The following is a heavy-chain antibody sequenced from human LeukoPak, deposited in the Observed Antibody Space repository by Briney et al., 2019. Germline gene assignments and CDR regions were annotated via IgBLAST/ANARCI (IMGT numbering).Heavy chain of an antibody. CDR2: INHSGST. Sequence: PSETLSLTCAVYGGSFSGYYWSWIRQPPGKGLEWIGEINHSGSTNYNPSLKSRVTISVDMSKNQFSLKLSSVTAADTAVYYCANLDYYGSGSYYNNDNYWGQGTLVTVSS. CDR3: ANLDYYGSGSYYNNDNY. J-gene: IGHJ4*02. V-gene: IGHV4-34*01. D-gene: IGHD3-10*01. CDR1: GGSFSGYY.